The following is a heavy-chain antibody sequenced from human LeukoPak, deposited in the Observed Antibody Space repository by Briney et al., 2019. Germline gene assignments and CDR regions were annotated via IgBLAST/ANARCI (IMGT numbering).Heavy chain of an antibody. D-gene: IGHD3-16*01. CDR2: VNSDGTSI. CDR1: GFTFSSDW. CDR3: EIFGGRSV. J-gene: IGHJ6*02. Sequence: GGSLRLSCAASGFTFSSDWLHWVRQAPGKGLVWVSRVNSDGTSIKYADSVKGRFTISRDNAKNTLYLQMNSLGAEDTAVYYCEIFGGRSVWGQRTTVSVSS. V-gene: IGHV3-74*03.